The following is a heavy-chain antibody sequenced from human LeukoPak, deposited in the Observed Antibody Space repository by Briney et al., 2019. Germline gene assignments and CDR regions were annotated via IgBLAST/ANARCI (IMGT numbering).Heavy chain of an antibody. CDR3: ARDPTGKYYIAY. Sequence: QTGGSLRLSCAASGFNFSSFGMHWVRQAPGEGLEWVAYIGYTGTNTYYADSVKGRFTISRDNSKNTVHLQMNSLRAADTALYSCARDPTGKYYIAYWGQGTLVTVSS. V-gene: IGHV3-30*02. CDR1: GFNFSSFG. CDR2: IGYTGTNT. J-gene: IGHJ4*02. D-gene: IGHD2-8*02.